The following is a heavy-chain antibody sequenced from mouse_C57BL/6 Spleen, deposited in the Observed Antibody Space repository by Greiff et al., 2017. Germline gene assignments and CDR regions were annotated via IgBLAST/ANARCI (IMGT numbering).Heavy chain of an antibody. V-gene: IGHV1-64*01. D-gene: IGHD2-2*01. CDR3: ARWGVTTGY. CDR1: GYTFTSYW. Sequence: QVQLQQPGAELVKPGASVTLSCKASGYTFTSYWMHWVKQRPGQGLEWIGMIHPNSGSTNYNEKFKSKATLTVDKSSSTAYMQLSSLTSEDSAVYYCARWGVTTGYWGQGTLVTVSA. J-gene: IGHJ3*01. CDR2: IHPNSGST.